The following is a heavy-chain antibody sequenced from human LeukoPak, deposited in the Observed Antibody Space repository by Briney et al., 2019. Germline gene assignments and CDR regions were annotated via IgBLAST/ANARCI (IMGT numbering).Heavy chain of an antibody. D-gene: IGHD2-2*01. J-gene: IGHJ3*02. V-gene: IGHV1-46*01. CDR2: INPIVGST. CDR3: ARDLGGYCSSTSCYPFLDAFDI. Sequence: EASVKVSCKASGYTFTSYYMHWVRQAPGQGLEWMGIINPIVGSTSYAQKFQGRVTMTRDTSTSTVYMELSSLRSEDTAVYYCARDLGGYCSSTSCYPFLDAFDIWGQGTMVTVSS. CDR1: GYTFTSYY.